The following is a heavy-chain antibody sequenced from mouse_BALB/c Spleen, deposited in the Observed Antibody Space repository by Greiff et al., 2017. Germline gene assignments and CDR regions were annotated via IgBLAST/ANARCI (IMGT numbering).Heavy chain of an antibody. Sequence: VQLQQSGPELVKPGASVKISCKTSGYTFTEYTMHWVRQGHGKGLEWIGGINSNNGGISYNQKFKGKATLTVDKSSSTAYMELRSLTSEDSAVYYCERENGYAMDYWGQGTSVTVSS. CDR3: ERENGYAMDY. J-gene: IGHJ4*01. CDR1: GYTFTEYT. CDR2: INSNNGGI. V-gene: IGHV1-18*01.